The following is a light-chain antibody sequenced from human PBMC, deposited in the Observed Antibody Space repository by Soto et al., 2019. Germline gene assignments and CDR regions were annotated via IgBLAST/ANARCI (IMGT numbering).Light chain of an antibody. CDR3: CSYACSYTDV. V-gene: IGLV2-11*01. Sequence: QSALTQPRSVSGSPGQSVTISCTGTSSDVGGYNYGSWYQQHPGKAPKLMIYDVSKRPSGVPDRFSGSKSGNTASLTISGLQAEDEADSYCCSYACSYTDVFGTGTKLTVL. CDR2: DVS. CDR1: SSDVGGYNY. J-gene: IGLJ1*01.